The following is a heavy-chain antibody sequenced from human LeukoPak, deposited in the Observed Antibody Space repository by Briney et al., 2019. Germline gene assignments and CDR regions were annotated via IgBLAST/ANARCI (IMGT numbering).Heavy chain of an antibody. D-gene: IGHD2-21*02. J-gene: IGHJ3*02. Sequence: GGSLRLSCAASGFTFSSYSMNWVRQAPGKGLEWVSSISSSSSYIYYADSVKGRFTISRDNAKNSLYLQMNSLRAEDTAVYYCARDRSYCGGDCYPRAFDIWGQGTMVTVSS. CDR3: ARDRSYCGGDCYPRAFDI. CDR1: GFTFSSYS. V-gene: IGHV3-21*01. CDR2: ISSSSSYI.